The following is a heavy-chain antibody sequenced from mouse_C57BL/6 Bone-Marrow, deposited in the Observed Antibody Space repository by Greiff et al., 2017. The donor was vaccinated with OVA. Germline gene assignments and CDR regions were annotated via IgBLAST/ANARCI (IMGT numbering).Heavy chain of an antibody. D-gene: IGHD3-2*02. CDR1: GYAFSGYW. J-gene: IGHJ3*01. CDR2: INPSNGGT. V-gene: IGHV1-80*01. CDR3: ASGAAQATNPPAY. Sequence: QVQLQQSGAELVKPGASVKISCKASGYAFSGYWMNWVRQRPGKGLEWIGNINPSNGGTNYNEKFKSKATLTVDKSSSTAYMQLSSLTSEDSAVYYCASGAAQATNPPAYWGQGTLVTVSA.